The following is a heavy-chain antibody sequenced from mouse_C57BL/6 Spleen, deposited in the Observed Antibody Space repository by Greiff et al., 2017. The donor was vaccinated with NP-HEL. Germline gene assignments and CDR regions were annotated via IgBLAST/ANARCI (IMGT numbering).Heavy chain of an antibody. V-gene: IGHV5-17*01. J-gene: IGHJ3*01. CDR1: GFTFSDYG. CDR2: ISSGSSTI. CDR3: ARPYYDYDGGFAY. Sequence: EVMLVESVGGLVKPGGSLKLSCAASGFTFSDYGMHWVRQAPEKGLEWVAYISSGSSTIYYADTVKGRFTISRDNAKNTLFLQMTSLRSEDTAMYYCARPYYDYDGGFAYWGQGTLVTVSA. D-gene: IGHD2-4*01.